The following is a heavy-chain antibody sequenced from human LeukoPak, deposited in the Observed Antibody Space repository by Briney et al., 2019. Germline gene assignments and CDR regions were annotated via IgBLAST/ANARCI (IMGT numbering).Heavy chain of an antibody. Sequence: PGGSLRLSCAASGLSVGNYGMSWVRQVPGKRLEWVSGINWNGGSTAYADSVKGRFTISRDNSKNTLYLQMNSLRAEDTAVYYCAKDAAHSYDSKGPMYYFDYWGQGTLVTVSS. CDR2: INWNGGST. V-gene: IGHV3-20*04. CDR3: AKDAAHSYDSKGPMYYFDY. D-gene: IGHD3-22*01. CDR1: GLSVGNYG. J-gene: IGHJ4*02.